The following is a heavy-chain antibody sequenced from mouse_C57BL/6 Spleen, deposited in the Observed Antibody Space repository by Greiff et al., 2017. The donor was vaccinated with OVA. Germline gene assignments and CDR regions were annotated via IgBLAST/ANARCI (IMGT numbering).Heavy chain of an antibody. D-gene: IGHD2-1*01. Sequence: EVQLQQSGPGLVKPSQSLSLTCSVTGYSITSGYYWNWIRQFPGNKLEWMGYISYDGSNNYNASLKNRISITRDTSKNQCFLKLNSVTTEDTATYYCARGLYSYSYYYAVDYWRQGTAVTVSA. CDR3: ARGLYSYSYYYAVDY. CDR1: GYSITSGYY. CDR2: ISYDGSN. V-gene: IGHV3-6*01. J-gene: IGHJ4*01.